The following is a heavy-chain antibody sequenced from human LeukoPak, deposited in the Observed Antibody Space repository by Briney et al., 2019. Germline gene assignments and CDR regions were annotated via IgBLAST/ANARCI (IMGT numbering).Heavy chain of an antibody. CDR2: IYTSGST. Sequence: SETLSLTCTVSGGSISSYYRSWIRQPPGKGLEWIGYIYTSGSTNYNPSLKSRVTISVDTSKNQFSLKLSCVTAADTAVYYCARHLPTMPYYFDYWGQGTLVTVSS. CDR3: ARHLPTMPYYFDY. J-gene: IGHJ4*02. V-gene: IGHV4-4*09. D-gene: IGHD2-2*01. CDR1: GGSISSYY.